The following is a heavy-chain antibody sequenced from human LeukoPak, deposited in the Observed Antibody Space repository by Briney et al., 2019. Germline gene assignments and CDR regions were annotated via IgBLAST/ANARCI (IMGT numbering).Heavy chain of an antibody. V-gene: IGHV3-9*01. CDR3: AGYDSSGYLS. J-gene: IGHJ4*02. D-gene: IGHD3-22*01. Sequence: GRSLRLSCAASGFTFDDYAMHWVRQAPGKGLEWVSGISWNSGSIGYADSVKGRFTISRDNAKNSLYLQMNSLRAEDTALYYCAGYDSSGYLSWGQGTLVTVSS. CDR2: ISWNSGSI. CDR1: GFTFDDYA.